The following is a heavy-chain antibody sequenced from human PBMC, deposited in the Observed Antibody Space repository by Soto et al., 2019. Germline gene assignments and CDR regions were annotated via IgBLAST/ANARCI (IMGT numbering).Heavy chain of an antibody. CDR3: ARDGLVYSSSPGGSI. V-gene: IGHV3-30-3*01. J-gene: IGHJ4*02. CDR2: ISYDGSNK. D-gene: IGHD6-6*01. CDR1: GFTFSSYA. Sequence: QVQLVESGGGVVQPGRSLRLSCAASGFTFSSYAMHWVRQAPGKGLEWVAVISYDGSNKYYADSVKGRFTISRDNSKNTLYLQMNSLRAEDTAVYYCARDGLVYSSSPGGSIWGQGTLVTVSS.